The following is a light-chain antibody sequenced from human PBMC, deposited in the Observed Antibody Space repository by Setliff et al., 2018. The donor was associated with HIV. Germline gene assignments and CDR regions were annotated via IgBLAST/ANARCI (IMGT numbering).Light chain of an antibody. CDR3: QVWDSSSDHYV. Sequence: SYELPQPPLVSVAPGKTARITCGGNNIGSKSVHWYQQKPGQAPVLVIYYDNDRPSGIPERFSGSNSGNTATLTISRVEAGDEADYYCQVWDSSSDHYVFGTGTKVTVL. CDR2: YDN. J-gene: IGLJ1*01. V-gene: IGLV3-21*04. CDR1: NIGSKS.